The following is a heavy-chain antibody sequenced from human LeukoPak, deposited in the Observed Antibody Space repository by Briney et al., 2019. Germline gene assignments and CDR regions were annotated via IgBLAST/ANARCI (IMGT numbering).Heavy chain of an antibody. CDR2: VNSDGTGT. CDR1: GFTFSSYW. V-gene: IGHV3-74*01. J-gene: IGHJ6*03. Sequence: SEGSLRLSCAASGFTFSSYWMHWVRQAPGKGLVWVSRVNSDGTGTTYADSVEGRFTISRDNAKNTLVLQMNSLRAEDTAIYYCIRTLIVATSPYMDVWGKGTTVTVSS. CDR3: IRTLIVATSPYMDV. D-gene: IGHD5-12*01.